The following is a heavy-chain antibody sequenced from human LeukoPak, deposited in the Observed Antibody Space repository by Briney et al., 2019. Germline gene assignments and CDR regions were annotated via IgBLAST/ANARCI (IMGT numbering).Heavy chain of an antibody. V-gene: IGHV4-39*01. CDR1: GASIRSTSYY. Sequence: SETLSLTCTVSGASIRSTSYYWGWIRQPPGKGLEWIGTIYYDGTTYYKPSLKSRVTLSVDTSKNQFSLRLNSVTAADTAVYYCVKAAVFGVVIRPPGVPMDVWGQGPTVTVSS. D-gene: IGHD3-3*01. J-gene: IGHJ6*02. CDR2: IYYDGTT. CDR3: VKAAVFGVVIRPPGVPMDV.